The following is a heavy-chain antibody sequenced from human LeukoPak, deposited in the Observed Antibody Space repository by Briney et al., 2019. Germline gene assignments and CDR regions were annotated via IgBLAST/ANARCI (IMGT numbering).Heavy chain of an antibody. Sequence: GGSLRLSCAASGFTFSSYEMNWVRQAPGKGLEWVSYISSSGSTIYYADSLKGRFTISRDNAKNSLYLQTNSLRAEDTAVYYCAREGDYYYYGMDVWGQGTTVTVSS. V-gene: IGHV3-48*03. CDR2: ISSSGSTI. CDR3: AREGDYYYYGMDV. CDR1: GFTFSSYE. J-gene: IGHJ6*02.